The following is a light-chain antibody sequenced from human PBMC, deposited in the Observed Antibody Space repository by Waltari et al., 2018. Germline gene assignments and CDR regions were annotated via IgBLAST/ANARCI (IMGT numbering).Light chain of an antibody. CDR1: SSDIRAYNH. CDR2: GVS. V-gene: IGLV2-14*01. CDR3: ISFTSSNTWV. J-gene: IGLJ3*02. Sequence: QSALTQPASVSGPPRQSITISCPGTSSDIRAYNHVSWYQQHSGKAPKLVIFGVSDRPTGVSNRFSGSKSGNTASLTISGLQAEDEADYYCISFTSSNTWVFGGGTRVTVL.